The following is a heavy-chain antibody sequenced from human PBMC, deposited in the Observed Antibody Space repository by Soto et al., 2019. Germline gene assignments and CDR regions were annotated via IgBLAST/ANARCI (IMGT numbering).Heavy chain of an antibody. D-gene: IGHD3-22*01. CDR2: ISVTGGST. Sequence: GVSLRLSCAASGFTFSNSAMTWVRQAPGKGLEWVSTISVTGGSTYYVDSVKGRFTISRDNFKNTLYLQMDSLRADDTAVYYCAKVLADYYDGWGQGTLVTVSS. J-gene: IGHJ4*02. CDR3: AKVLADYYDG. CDR1: GFTFSNSA. V-gene: IGHV3-23*01.